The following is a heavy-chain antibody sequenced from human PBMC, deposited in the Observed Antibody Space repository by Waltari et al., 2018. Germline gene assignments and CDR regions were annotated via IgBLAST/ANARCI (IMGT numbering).Heavy chain of an antibody. CDR1: GFSFSTSE. V-gene: IGHV3-48*03. Sequence: EVQVVESGGGLVQPGGSLRLSCVASGFSFSTSEMNWVRQSPGKGLGWVEHISDRRDRIYYGDAVKGRFTISRENAGNSLYLQMNNLRAEDTAIYYCARVADTLNDNWGQGTLVTVSS. CDR2: ISDRRDRI. J-gene: IGHJ4*02. D-gene: IGHD2-15*01. CDR3: ARVADTLNDN.